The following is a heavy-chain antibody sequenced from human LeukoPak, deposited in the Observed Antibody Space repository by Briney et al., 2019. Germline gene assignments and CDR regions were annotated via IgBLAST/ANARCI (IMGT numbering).Heavy chain of an antibody. Sequence: GGSLRLSCAASGFTFSNAWMSWVRQAPGKGLEWVSSISSSSSYIYYADSVKGRFTISRDNAKNSLYLQMNSLRAEDTAVYYCARSKTLGGLFDYWGQGTLVTVSS. D-gene: IGHD3-10*01. J-gene: IGHJ4*02. CDR2: ISSSSSYI. CDR1: GFTFSNAW. CDR3: ARSKTLGGLFDY. V-gene: IGHV3-21*01.